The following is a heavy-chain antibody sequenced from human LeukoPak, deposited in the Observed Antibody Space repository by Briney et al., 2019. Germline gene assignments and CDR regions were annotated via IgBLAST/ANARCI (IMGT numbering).Heavy chain of an antibody. CDR1: GYTFTGYY. CDR2: INPGDGIT. D-gene: IGHD3-22*01. J-gene: IGHJ4*02. CDR3: ARAPANKYDSRLSEDY. Sequence: ASVKVSCKASGYTFTGYYIHWVRQAPGQGLEWMGIINPGDGITSYAQKFQGRVTMTRDTSTSTVYMELRSLRSEDTAVYYCARAPANKYDSRLSEDYWGQGTLVTVSS. V-gene: IGHV1-46*01.